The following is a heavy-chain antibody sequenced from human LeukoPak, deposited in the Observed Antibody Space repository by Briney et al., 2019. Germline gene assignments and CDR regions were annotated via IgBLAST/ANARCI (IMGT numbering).Heavy chain of an antibody. D-gene: IGHD7-27*01. CDR3: ARVSGDVLDGGYYFDY. CDR2: INPNSGGT. Sequence: ASVKVSCKASGYTFTGYYMHWVRQAPGQGLEWMGWINPNSGGTNYAQKFQGRVTMTRDTSISTAYMELSRLRSDDTAVYYCARVSGDVLDGGYYFDYWGQGTLVTVSS. V-gene: IGHV1-2*02. J-gene: IGHJ4*02. CDR1: GYTFTGYY.